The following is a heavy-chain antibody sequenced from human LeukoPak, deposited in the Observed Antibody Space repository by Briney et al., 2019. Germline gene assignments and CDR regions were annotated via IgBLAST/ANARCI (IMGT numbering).Heavy chain of an antibody. CDR2: IYYSGST. V-gene: IGHV4-39*01. J-gene: IGHJ4*02. D-gene: IGHD5-12*01. CDR1: GRSLSSSSYY. Sequence: PSETLSLTCTVAGRSLSSSSYYWGWIRQPPGKGLEWFGSIYYSGSTYYNPSLKSRVTISVDTSKNQFSLKLSSVTAADTAVYYCARLGDIRNFDYWGQGTLVTVSS. CDR3: ARLGDIRNFDY.